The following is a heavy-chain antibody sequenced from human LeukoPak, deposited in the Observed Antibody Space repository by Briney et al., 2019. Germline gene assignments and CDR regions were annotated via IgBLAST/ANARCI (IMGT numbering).Heavy chain of an antibody. J-gene: IGHJ4*02. V-gene: IGHV3-53*01. CDR2: IYTGGST. D-gene: IGHD6-19*01. CDR3: ARGRPIDSSGWYHLDY. Sequence: PGGSLRLSCAASGFTVSSNYMSWVRQAPGKGLEWGSVIYTGGSTYYADSVKGRFAISRDNSKNTLYLQMNSLRAEDTAVYYCARGRPIDSSGWYHLDYWGQGTLVTVSS. CDR1: GFTVSSNY.